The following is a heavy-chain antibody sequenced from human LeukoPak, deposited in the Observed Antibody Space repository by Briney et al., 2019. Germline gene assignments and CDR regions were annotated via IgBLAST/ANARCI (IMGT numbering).Heavy chain of an antibody. CDR1: GGSISSYY. J-gene: IGHJ3*02. Sequence: SETLSLPCTVSGGSISSYYWSWIRQPPGKGLEWIGYIYYSGSTNYNPSLKSRVTISVDTSKNQFSLKLSSVTAADTAVYYCARDSSGYYYDAFDIWGQGTMVTVSS. CDR3: ARDSSGYYYDAFDI. CDR2: IYYSGST. D-gene: IGHD3-22*01. V-gene: IGHV4-59*01.